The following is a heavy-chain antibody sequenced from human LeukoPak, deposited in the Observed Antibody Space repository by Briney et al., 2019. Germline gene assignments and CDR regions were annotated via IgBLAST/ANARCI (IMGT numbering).Heavy chain of an antibody. D-gene: IGHD4/OR15-4a*01. J-gene: IGHJ3*01. V-gene: IGHV1-2*02. CDR1: GYTFTGYY. CDR2: INPNSGGT. CDR3: ARVETMLHPFDV. Sequence: ASVKVSCKASGYTFTGYYMHWVRQAPGQGLEWMGWINPNSGGTNYAQKFQGRVIMTRDTSISTAYMELTRLTSNDTAVYFCARVETMLHPFDVWGQGTMVTVSS.